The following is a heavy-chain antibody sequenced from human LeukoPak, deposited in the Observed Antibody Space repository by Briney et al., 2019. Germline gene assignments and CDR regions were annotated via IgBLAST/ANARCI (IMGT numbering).Heavy chain of an antibody. CDR3: AKEEARWEWFDP. CDR1: GFTVNSND. Sequence: GGSLRLSCAASGFTVNSNDMSWVRQAPGKGLEWVSVISSDGRTYYADSVKGRFTISRDNSKNTLDLQMNSLRVEDAAVYYCAKEEARWEWFDPWGQGTLVTVSS. D-gene: IGHD1-26*01. J-gene: IGHJ5*02. CDR2: ISSDGRT. V-gene: IGHV3-66*01.